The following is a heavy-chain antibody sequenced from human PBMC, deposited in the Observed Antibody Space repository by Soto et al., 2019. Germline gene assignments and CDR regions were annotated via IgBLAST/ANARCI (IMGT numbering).Heavy chain of an antibody. V-gene: IGHV1-69*06. CDR3: ARVQRYPVAEFDY. CDR2: IIPIFGTA. CDR1: GGTFSSYA. Sequence: QVQLVQSGAEVKKPGSSVKVSCKASGGTFSSYAISWVRQAPGQGLEWMGGIIPIFGTANYAQKFQGRVTITADKSTSKGYMELSSLRSEETAVYYCARVQRYPVAEFDYWGQGTLVTVSS. J-gene: IGHJ4*02. D-gene: IGHD6-19*01.